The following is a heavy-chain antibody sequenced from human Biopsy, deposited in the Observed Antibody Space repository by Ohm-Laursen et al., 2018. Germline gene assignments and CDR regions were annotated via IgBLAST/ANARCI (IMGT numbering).Heavy chain of an antibody. J-gene: IGHJ4*02. Sequence: SLRLSCAASGFTFSGFSMNWARQAPGKGLEWVSSISASGNHIYYTDSVKGRFTVSRDNAKNSLYLQMNSLRAEDTAVYYCARAYPPPGRRLVVVAGDFDCWGQGTRVTVSS. CDR1: GFTFSGFS. V-gene: IGHV3-21*01. D-gene: IGHD2-15*01. CDR3: ARAYPPPGRRLVVVAGDFDC. CDR2: ISASGNHI.